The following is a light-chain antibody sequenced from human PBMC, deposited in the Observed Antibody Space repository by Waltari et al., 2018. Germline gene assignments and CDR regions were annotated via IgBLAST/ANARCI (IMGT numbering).Light chain of an antibody. J-gene: IGKJ2*01. CDR2: RVS. CDR1: QSLVHSDGNTN. Sequence: EVVMTQSPLSLPVTLGQAASISCKSSQSLVHSDGNTNLHWFKQRPGQSPRRLSYRVSNRDSGVPDRFSGSGSGTDFTLKISRVEAEDVGVYYCMQGTHWPYTFGQGTKLDIK. V-gene: IGKV2-30*02. CDR3: MQGTHWPYT.